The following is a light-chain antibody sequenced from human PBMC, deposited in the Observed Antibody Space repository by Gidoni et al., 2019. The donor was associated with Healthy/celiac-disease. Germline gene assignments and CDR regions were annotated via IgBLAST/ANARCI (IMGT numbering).Light chain of an antibody. CDR3: QQSYSTLAT. CDR1: QSISSY. Sequence: DIQMTQSPSSLSASVGDRVTITCRASQSISSYLNWYQQKPGKAPKLLIYAASRLQSGVPSRFSGSGSGTDFTLTISSLQPEDFATYYCQQSYSTLATFXYXTKVEIK. J-gene: IGKJ1*01. V-gene: IGKV1-39*01. CDR2: AAS.